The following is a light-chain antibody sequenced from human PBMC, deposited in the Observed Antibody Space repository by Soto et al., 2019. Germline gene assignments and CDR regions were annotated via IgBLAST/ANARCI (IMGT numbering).Light chain of an antibody. V-gene: IGKV1D-12*01. Sequence: DIQMTQSPSSVSASVGDTVTITCRASQVMSSWLAWYQQKPGQAPKLLIFAASKLQSGVPSRFSGSGSRTEFTLTISSLQPEDVATYYCQQADSLPSTFGQGTRLEIK. CDR3: QQADSLPST. J-gene: IGKJ5*01. CDR1: QVMSSW. CDR2: AAS.